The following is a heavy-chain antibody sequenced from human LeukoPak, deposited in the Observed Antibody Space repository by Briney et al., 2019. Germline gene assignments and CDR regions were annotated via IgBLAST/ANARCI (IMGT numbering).Heavy chain of an antibody. V-gene: IGHV3-23*01. CDR1: GFTFSTYG. CDR2: ITGSGGHT. Sequence: GRSLRLSCAASGFTFSTYGMSWVRQAPGKGLEWVSVITGSGGHTVYADSVKGRFTISRDNSNNTLYLQMNSLRAEDTAIYYCATIPLKGSEYFPHWGQGTLVTVSS. D-gene: IGHD2-2*02. J-gene: IGHJ1*01. CDR3: ATIPLKGSEYFPH.